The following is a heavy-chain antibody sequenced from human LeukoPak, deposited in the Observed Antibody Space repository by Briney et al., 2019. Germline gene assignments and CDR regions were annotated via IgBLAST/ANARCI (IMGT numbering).Heavy chain of an antibody. J-gene: IGHJ1*01. CDR1: GFTFSSYE. Sequence: PGGSLRLSCAASGFTFSSYEMNWVRQVPGKGLEWVANIKEDGSEKYYVDSVRGRFTISRDNAKKSVYLQMNSLRAEDTAVYYCARDDYGAYVSYFQHWGQGTLVIVSS. CDR2: IKEDGSEK. CDR3: ARDDYGAYVSYFQH. D-gene: IGHD4-17*01. V-gene: IGHV3-7*03.